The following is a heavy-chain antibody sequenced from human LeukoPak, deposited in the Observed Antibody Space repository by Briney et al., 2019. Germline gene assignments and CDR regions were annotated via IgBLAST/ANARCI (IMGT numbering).Heavy chain of an antibody. Sequence: GRSLRLSCAASGFTFDDYAMHWVRQAPGKGLEWVSGISWNSGSIGYADSVKGRFTISRDNAKNSLYPQMNSLRAEDTALYYCAKASYDILTAVIDYWGQGTLVTVSS. CDR1: GFTFDDYA. D-gene: IGHD3-9*01. V-gene: IGHV3-9*01. CDR2: ISWNSGSI. CDR3: AKASYDILTAVIDY. J-gene: IGHJ4*02.